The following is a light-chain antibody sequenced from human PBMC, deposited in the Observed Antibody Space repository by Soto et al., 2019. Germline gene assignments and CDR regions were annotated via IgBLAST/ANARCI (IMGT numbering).Light chain of an antibody. J-gene: IGLJ2*01. CDR2: DVS. CDR3: CSYAGSYTLV. V-gene: IGLV2-11*01. Sequence: QSALTQPRSVSGSPGQSVTISCTGTSSDVGGYNYVSWYQQHPGKAPKFMIYDVSNRPSGVPDRFSGSKSGNTASLTISGLQAEDEADYYCCSYAGSYTLVFGGGTKLTVL. CDR1: SSDVGGYNY.